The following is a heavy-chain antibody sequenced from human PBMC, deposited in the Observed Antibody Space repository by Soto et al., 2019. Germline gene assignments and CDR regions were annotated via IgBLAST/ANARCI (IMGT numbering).Heavy chain of an antibody. V-gene: IGHV1-69*13. CDR2: IIPIFGTA. CDR1: VSSITGYA. CDR3: AKNFPIYSCHDHRDLIDV. J-gene: IGHJ3*01. D-gene: IGHD5-12*01. Sequence: GAAVKACCKARVSSITGYAISWGLQAPGQELEWMGGIIPIFGTANYAQKFQGRVTITADESTSTAYMELSSLRSEDTAVYYCAKNFPIYSCHDHRDLIDV.